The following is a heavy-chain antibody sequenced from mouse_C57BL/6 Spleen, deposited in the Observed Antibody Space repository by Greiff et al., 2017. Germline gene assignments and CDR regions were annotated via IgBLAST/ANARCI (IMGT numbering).Heavy chain of an antibody. CDR3: ARGIGYYGSSPYYFDY. D-gene: IGHD1-1*01. CDR2: IDPSDSYT. J-gene: IGHJ2*01. CDR1: GYTFTSYW. Sequence: QVQLQQPGAELVRPGTSVKLSCKASGYTFTSYWMHWVKQRPGQGLEWIGVIDPSDSYTNYNQKFMGKATLTVDTSSSTAYMQLSSLTSEDSAVYYCARGIGYYGSSPYYFDYWGQGTTLTVSS. V-gene: IGHV1-59*01.